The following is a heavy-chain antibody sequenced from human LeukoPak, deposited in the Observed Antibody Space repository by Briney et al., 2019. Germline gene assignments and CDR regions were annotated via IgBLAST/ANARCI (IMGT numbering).Heavy chain of an antibody. Sequence: PGGSLRLSCAASGFTFDDYAMHWVRQAPGKGLEWVSGISGDAGRTYYADSVKGRFTISRDNSKNTLYLQMNSLRAEDTAVYYCAKRIQSAMATGYWGQGTLVTVSS. CDR3: AKRIQSAMATGY. D-gene: IGHD5-18*01. CDR1: GFTFDDYA. CDR2: ISGDAGRT. V-gene: IGHV3-23*01. J-gene: IGHJ4*02.